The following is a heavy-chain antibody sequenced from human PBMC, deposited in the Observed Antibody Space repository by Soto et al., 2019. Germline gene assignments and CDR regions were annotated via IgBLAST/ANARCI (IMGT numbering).Heavy chain of an antibody. CDR3: SRPHHDRNTFYSFFDY. CDR1: DESFSGYY. D-gene: IGHD3-22*01. V-gene: IGHV4-34*12. Sequence: QVQLQQWGAGLLKPSETLSLTCAVYDESFSGYYWSWIRQPPGKGLEWIGEIFHGGSTDYSPSLKSRVTISVDTSKNQFSLELSSVTAADTAVDYCSRPHHDRNTFYSFFDYWGQGTLVTVSS. CDR2: IFHGGST. J-gene: IGHJ4*02.